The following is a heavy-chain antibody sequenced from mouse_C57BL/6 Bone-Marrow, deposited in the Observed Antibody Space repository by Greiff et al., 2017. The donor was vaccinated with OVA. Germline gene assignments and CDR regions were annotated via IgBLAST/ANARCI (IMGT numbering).Heavy chain of an antibody. CDR1: GYTFTSYW. CDR3: ARRKTTVVATDWYFDV. J-gene: IGHJ1*03. D-gene: IGHD1-1*01. V-gene: IGHV1-7*01. CDR2: INPSSGYT. Sequence: QVHVKQSGAELAKPGASVKLSCKASGYTFTSYWMHWVKQRPGQGLEWIGYINPSSGYTKYNQKFKDKATLTADKSSSTAYMQLSSLTYEDSAVYYCARRKTTVVATDWYFDVWGTGTTVTVSS.